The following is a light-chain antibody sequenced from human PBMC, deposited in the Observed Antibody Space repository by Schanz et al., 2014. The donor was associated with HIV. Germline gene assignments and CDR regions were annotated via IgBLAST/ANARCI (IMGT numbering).Light chain of an antibody. Sequence: QSALTQPASVSGSPGQSITISCTGTSSDVGYYNYVSWYQQHPDKAPKLVIFDVIKRPSGVSNRFSGSKSGNTASLTISGLQAEDEADYYCSSWAGNYVKIFGSGTKLTVL. V-gene: IGLV2-14*03. CDR2: DVI. CDR3: SSWAGNYVKI. J-gene: IGLJ1*01. CDR1: SSDVGYYNY.